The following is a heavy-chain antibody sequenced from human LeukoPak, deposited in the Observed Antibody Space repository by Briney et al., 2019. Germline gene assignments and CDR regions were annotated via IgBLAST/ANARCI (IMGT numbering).Heavy chain of an antibody. D-gene: IGHD3-10*01. CDR2: ISSSSSYI. CDR3: ARVNKLLWFGELYDAFDI. V-gene: IGHV3-21*01. J-gene: IGHJ3*02. CDR1: GFTFSSYS. Sequence: YPGGSLRLSCAASGFTFSSYSMNWVRQAPGKGLERVSSISSSSSYIYYADSVKGRFTISRDNAKNSLYLQMNSLRAEDTAVYYCARVNKLLWFGELYDAFDIWGQGTMVTVSS.